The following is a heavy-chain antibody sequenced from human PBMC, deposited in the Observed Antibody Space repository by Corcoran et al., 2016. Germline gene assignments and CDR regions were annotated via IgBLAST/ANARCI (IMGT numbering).Heavy chain of an antibody. V-gene: IGHV3-33*01. CDR2: IWYDGSNK. D-gene: IGHD2-21*02. CDR3: ASDLVVVTAVRGGDYGMDV. Sequence: QVQLVESGGGVVQPGRSLRLSCAASGFTFSSYGMHWVRQAPGKGLEWVAGIWYDGSNKYYAESVKGRFTISRDNSKKTLYLQMNSLRAEDTAVYYCASDLVVVTAVRGGDYGMDVWGQGTTVTVSS. J-gene: IGHJ6*02. CDR1: GFTFSSYG.